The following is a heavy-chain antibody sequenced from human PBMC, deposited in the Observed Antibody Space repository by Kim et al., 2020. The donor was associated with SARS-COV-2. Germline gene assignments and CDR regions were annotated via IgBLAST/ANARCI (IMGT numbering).Heavy chain of an antibody. D-gene: IGHD1-26*01. J-gene: IGHJ4*02. V-gene: IGHV1-18*01. CDR3: ARGSSGSYWD. Sequence: NTNYAQKLQGRVTMTTDTSTSTAYMELRSLRSDDTAVYYCARGSSGSYWDWGQGTLVTVSS. CDR2: NT.